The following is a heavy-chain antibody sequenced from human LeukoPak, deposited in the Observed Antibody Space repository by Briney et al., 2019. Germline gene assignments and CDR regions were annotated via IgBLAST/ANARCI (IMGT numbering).Heavy chain of an antibody. CDR3: ARGGITMVRGVITPYYFDY. D-gene: IGHD3-10*01. CDR2: IIPMFGTA. Sequence: SVKVSCKASGDTFSSYAISWVRQAPGQGLEWMGGIIPMFGTANYAQKFQGRVTITADESTSTAYMDLSSLRSEDTAVYYCARGGITMVRGVITPYYFDYWGQGTPVTVSS. CDR1: GDTFSSYA. V-gene: IGHV1-69*13. J-gene: IGHJ4*02.